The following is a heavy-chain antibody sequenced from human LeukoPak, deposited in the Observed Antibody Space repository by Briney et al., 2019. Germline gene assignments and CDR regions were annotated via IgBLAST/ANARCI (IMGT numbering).Heavy chain of an antibody. J-gene: IGHJ4*02. CDR1: GGSISSHY. Sequence: PSETLSLTCTVSGGSISSHYWSWIRQPPGKGLEWIGYIYYSGSTNYNPSLKSRVTISVDTSKNQFSLKLSSVTAADTAVYYCARDSGWYHYFDYWGQGTLVTASS. D-gene: IGHD6-19*01. CDR2: IYYSGST. CDR3: ARDSGWYHYFDY. V-gene: IGHV4-59*11.